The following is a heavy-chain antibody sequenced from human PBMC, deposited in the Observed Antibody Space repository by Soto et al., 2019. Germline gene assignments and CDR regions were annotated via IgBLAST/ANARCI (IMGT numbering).Heavy chain of an antibody. CDR1: GGTFSSYA. D-gene: IGHD3-3*01. Sequence: SVKVSCKASGGTFSSYAISWVRQAPGQGLEWMGGIIPIFGTANYAQKFQGRVTITADESTSTAYMELSSLRSEDTAVYYCARDLVGFSAFEIWGQGTMVTVSS. V-gene: IGHV1-69*13. CDR2: IIPIFGTA. J-gene: IGHJ3*02. CDR3: ARDLVGFSAFEI.